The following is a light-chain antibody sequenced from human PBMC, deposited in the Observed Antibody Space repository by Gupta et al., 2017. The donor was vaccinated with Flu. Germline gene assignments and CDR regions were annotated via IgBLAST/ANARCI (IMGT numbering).Light chain of an antibody. CDR1: SSNLGSNY. V-gene: IGLV1-47*01. CDR2: RNN. Sequence: QSVLTQPPSASGTPGQRVTISCSGSSSNLGSNYVYWYQQLPGTAPKLLIYRNNPRPSGVPDRFSGSKSGTSASLAIRGLRSEDEADYYFAGWDDSLRGPVVRGGTKLTGL. CDR3: AGWDDSLRGPV. J-gene: IGLJ3*02.